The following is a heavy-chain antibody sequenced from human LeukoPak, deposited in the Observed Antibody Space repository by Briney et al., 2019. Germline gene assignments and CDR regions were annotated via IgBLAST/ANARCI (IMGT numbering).Heavy chain of an antibody. CDR2: IYHSGST. CDR1: GGSISSSNW. D-gene: IGHD3-10*01. V-gene: IGHV4-4*02. J-gene: IGHJ6*03. Sequence: SETLSLTCAVSGGSISSSNWWSWVRQPPGKGLEWIGEIYHSGSTNYNPSLKSRVTISVDTSKNQFSLKLSSVTAADTAVYYCARVYGSGSYYNGYYYYYMDVWGKGTTVTISS. CDR3: ARVYGSGSYYNGYYYYYMDV.